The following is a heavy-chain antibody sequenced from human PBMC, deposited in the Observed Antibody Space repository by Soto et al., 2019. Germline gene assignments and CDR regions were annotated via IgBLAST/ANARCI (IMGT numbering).Heavy chain of an antibody. J-gene: IGHJ4*02. Sequence: PSETLSLPCAVFGYSITSGDSWGWFRQPPGKGLEWIGTIYHSGTAYYNPSLTSRVTISIDTSKHQFSLTLSSVTAADSAVYYCSRGVNLWGQGSLVTVSS. CDR2: IYHSGTA. CDR3: SRGVNL. V-gene: IGHV4-38-2*01. CDR1: GYSITSGDS. D-gene: IGHD2-21*01.